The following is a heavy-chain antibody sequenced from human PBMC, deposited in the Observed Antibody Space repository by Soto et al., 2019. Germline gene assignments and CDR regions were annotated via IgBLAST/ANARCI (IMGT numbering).Heavy chain of an antibody. CDR3: AREAPSTGAFDL. V-gene: IGHV1-46*01. Sequence: QVQLGQSGAELKKPGASVKISCKSSGYIFTNFDLHWVRQAPGQGLEWMGVIFLNGDRTSYAQSFQARVTMSSDTSTSTDQMELSSLTCEDTGVYFCAREAPSTGAFDLWGQGTMVTVSS. J-gene: IGHJ3*01. D-gene: IGHD2-8*02. CDR1: GYIFTNFD. CDR2: IFLNGDRT.